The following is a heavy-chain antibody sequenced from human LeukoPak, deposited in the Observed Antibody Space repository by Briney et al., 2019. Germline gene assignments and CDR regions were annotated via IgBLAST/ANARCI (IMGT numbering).Heavy chain of an antibody. CDR2: ISSSSSTI. Sequence: GGSLRLSCAASGFTFSSYSMNWVRQAPGKGLEWVSYISSSSSTIYYADSVKGRFTISRDNAENSLYLQMNSLRAEDTAVYYCARDGAGGSCYGDYWGQGTLVTVSS. D-gene: IGHD2-15*01. CDR1: GFTFSSYS. CDR3: ARDGAGGSCYGDY. V-gene: IGHV3-48*01. J-gene: IGHJ4*02.